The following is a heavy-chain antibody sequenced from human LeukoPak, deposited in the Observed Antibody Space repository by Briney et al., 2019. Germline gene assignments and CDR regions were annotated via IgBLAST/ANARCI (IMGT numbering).Heavy chain of an antibody. CDR2: IYTSGST. V-gene: IGHV4-4*07. J-gene: IGHJ6*02. D-gene: IGHD1-26*01. CDR3: ARVGATRPYYYYYYGMDV. Sequence: SETLSLTCTVSGGSLSSYYWSWVRQPAGKGLEGIGRIYTSGSTNYNPSLKSRVTMLVDTSKNQFSLKLSSLTAADTAVYYCARVGATRPYYYYYYGMDVWGQGTTVTVSS. CDR1: GGSLSSYY.